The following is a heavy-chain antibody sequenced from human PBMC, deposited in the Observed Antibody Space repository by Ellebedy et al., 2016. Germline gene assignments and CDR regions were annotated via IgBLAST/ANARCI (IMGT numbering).Heavy chain of an antibody. CDR2: ISSSGSTI. V-gene: IGHV3-11*01. CDR3: ARDLTIAARPSAFDI. Sequence: GGSLRLXXAASGFTFSDYYMSWIRQAPGKGLEWVSYISSSGSTIYYADSVKGRFTISRDNAKNSLYLQMNSLRAEDTAVYYCARDLTIAARPSAFDIWGQGTMVTVSS. CDR1: GFTFSDYY. D-gene: IGHD6-6*01. J-gene: IGHJ3*02.